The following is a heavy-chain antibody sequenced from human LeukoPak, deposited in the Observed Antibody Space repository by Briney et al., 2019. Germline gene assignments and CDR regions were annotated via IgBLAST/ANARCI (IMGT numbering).Heavy chain of an antibody. CDR2: IYHSGST. Sequence: KPSETLSLTCTVSGGSISSGGYSWSWIRQPPGKGLEWIGYIYHSGSTNYNPSLKSRVTISVDTSKNQFSLKLSSVTAADTAVYYCARDPTNGRYCSSTSCYGWFDPWGQGTLVTVSS. D-gene: IGHD2-2*01. CDR3: ARDPTNGRYCSSTSCYGWFDP. V-gene: IGHV4-30-2*01. CDR1: GGSISSGGYS. J-gene: IGHJ5*02.